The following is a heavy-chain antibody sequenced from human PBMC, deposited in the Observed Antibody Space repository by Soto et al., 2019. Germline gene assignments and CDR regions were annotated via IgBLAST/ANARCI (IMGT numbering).Heavy chain of an antibody. CDR1: GGSISSGGYY. CDR2: IYYSGST. D-gene: IGHD6-6*01. Sequence: QVQLQESGPGLVKPSQTLSLTCTVSGGSISSGGYYWSWIRQHPGKGLEWIGYIYYSGSTYYNPSLKSRVTIAVDTSKNQFSLKLRSVTAADTAVYYCARGRRIAARPGGNWFDPWGQGTLVTVSS. CDR3: ARGRRIAARPGGNWFDP. V-gene: IGHV4-31*03. J-gene: IGHJ5*02.